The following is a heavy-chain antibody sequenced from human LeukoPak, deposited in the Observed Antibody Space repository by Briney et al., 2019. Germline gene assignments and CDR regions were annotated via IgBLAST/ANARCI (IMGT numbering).Heavy chain of an antibody. J-gene: IGHJ6*01. CDR3: ARDRDDYGMDV. CDR1: GGSISSYY. Sequence: SETLSLTCTVSGGSISSYYWSWIRQPPGKGLEWIGYIYYSGSTNYNPSLKSRVTISVDTSKNQFSLKLSSVTAADTAVYYCARDRDDYGMDVWGRGTTVTVSS. V-gene: IGHV4-59*01. CDR2: IYYSGST.